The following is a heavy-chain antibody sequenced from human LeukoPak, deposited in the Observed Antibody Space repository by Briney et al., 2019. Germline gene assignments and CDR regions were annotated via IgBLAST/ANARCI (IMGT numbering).Heavy chain of an antibody. CDR1: GGSLSSDY. CDR2: IYYSGST. V-gene: IGHV4-59*08. J-gene: IGHJ4*02. CDR3: ARVAGKYYYDRYADY. D-gene: IGHD3-22*01. Sequence: PESLSLTCTLPGGSLSSDYWSWIRQPPGEGLGWIGYIYYSGSTNYNPSHKSRVTISVDTSKNQFSLKLSSVTAGDTAVYSCARVAGKYYYDRYADYWGQGTLVTVSS.